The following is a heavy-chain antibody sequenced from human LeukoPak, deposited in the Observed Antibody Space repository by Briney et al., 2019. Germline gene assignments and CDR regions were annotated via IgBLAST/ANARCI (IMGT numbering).Heavy chain of an antibody. V-gene: IGHV3-7*03. J-gene: IGHJ4*02. CDR1: GFTFSRYW. CDR2: LIQDGREK. D-gene: IGHD6-19*01. Sequence: PGGSLRLSCAASGFTFSRYWMTWVRQAPGKGLEWVATLIQDGREKHYVDSVKGRFTISRDNAKNSVYLERNSLRAEDTAVYFCASWGSVAGQRALDYWGQGTLVTVSS. CDR3: ASWGSVAGQRALDY.